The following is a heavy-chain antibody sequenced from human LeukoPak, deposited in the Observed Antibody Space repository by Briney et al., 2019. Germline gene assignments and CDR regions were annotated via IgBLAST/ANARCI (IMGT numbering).Heavy chain of an antibody. CDR2: IYYSGST. Sequence: PSETLSLTCTVSGGSISSYYWSWIRQPPGKGLEWIGYIYYSGSTNYNPSLKSRVTISVDTSKNQFSLKLSSVTAADTAVYYCARVPFRAYYDFWSGYYSYFDYWVQGTLVTVSS. V-gene: IGHV4-59*01. D-gene: IGHD3-3*01. CDR1: GGSISSYY. J-gene: IGHJ4*02. CDR3: ARVPFRAYYDFWSGYYSYFDY.